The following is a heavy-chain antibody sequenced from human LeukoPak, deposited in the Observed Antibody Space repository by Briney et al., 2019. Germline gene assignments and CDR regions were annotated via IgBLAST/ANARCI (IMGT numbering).Heavy chain of an antibody. J-gene: IGHJ5*02. CDR1: GFTFGTSA. CDR3: ASLGTLVP. Sequence: GGSLRLSCAASGFTFGTSAMTWVRQAPGKGLVWVSRINTDGSITTYADSVKGRFTISRDNAKNTLYLQMNSLRDEDTAVYYCASLGTLVPWGQGTLVTVSS. D-gene: IGHD3-9*01. CDR2: INTDGSIT. V-gene: IGHV3-74*03.